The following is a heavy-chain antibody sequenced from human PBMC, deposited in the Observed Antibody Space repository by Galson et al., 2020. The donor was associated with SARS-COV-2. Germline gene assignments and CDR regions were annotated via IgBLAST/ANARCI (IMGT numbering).Heavy chain of an antibody. Sequence: GGSQRLSCAASGFTFSGSAMHWVRQASGKGLEWVGRIRSQANSYATAYAASVKGRFTISRDDSKNTAYLQMNSLKTEDTAVYYCNSKGYSDYWGQGTLVTVSS. CDR1: GFTFSGSA. V-gene: IGHV3-73*01. CDR3: NSKGYSDY. J-gene: IGHJ4*02. D-gene: IGHD5-18*01. CDR2: IRSQANSYAT.